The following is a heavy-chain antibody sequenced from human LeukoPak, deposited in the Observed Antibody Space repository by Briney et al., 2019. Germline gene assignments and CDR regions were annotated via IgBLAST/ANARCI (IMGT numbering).Heavy chain of an antibody. D-gene: IGHD3-3*01. CDR3: AREASGYYSDF. Sequence: GGSLRLSCAASGFSFSTYCRHWVRQAPGKGLEWVAVICHDGSKTSYAYSVKGPFPISRDDSKKTLYLPMNRMTADDTAIYHCAREASGYYSDFSGQGTLVTVSS. V-gene: IGHV3-33*01. CDR2: ICHDGSKT. J-gene: IGHJ4*02. CDR1: GFSFSTYC.